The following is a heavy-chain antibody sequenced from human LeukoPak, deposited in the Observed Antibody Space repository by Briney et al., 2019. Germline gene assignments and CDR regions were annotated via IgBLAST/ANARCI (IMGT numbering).Heavy chain of an antibody. CDR3: AKATTVTRRYYFDY. V-gene: IGHV3-23*01. CDR1: GFTFSSYA. D-gene: IGHD4-17*01. J-gene: IGHJ4*02. Sequence: PGRSLRLSCAASGFTFSSYAMSWVRQAPGKGLEWVSAISGSGGSTYYADSVKGRFTISRDNSKNTLYLQMNSLRAEDTAVYYCAKATTVTRRYYFDYWGQGPLVTVSS. CDR2: ISGSGGST.